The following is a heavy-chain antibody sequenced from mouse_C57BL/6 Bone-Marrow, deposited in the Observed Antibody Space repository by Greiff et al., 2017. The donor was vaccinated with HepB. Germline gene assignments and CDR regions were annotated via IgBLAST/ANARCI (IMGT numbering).Heavy chain of an antibody. CDR3: ARIGTTAVPFDV. CDR1: GFSLSTFGMG. J-gene: IGHJ1*03. CDR2: IWWDDDK. D-gene: IGHD1-1*01. V-gene: IGHV8-8*01. Sequence: QVTLKVSGPGILQPSQTLSLTCSFSGFSLSTFGMGVGWIRQPSGKGLEWLAHIWWDDDKYYNPALKSRLTISKATSKNQVFLKIANVDTADTATYYCARIGTTAVPFDVWGTGTTVTVSS.